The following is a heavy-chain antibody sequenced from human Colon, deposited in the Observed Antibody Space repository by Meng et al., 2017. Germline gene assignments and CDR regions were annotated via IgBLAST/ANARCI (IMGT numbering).Heavy chain of an antibody. CDR2: ISSSGSTI. V-gene: IGHV3-48*03. D-gene: IGHD5-18*01. CDR1: GFTFSSYE. CDR3: AREGSQDTAMVSGDY. J-gene: IGHJ4*02. Sequence: GGSLRLSCAASGFTFSSYEMNWVRQAPGKGLEWVSYISSSGSTIYYADSVKGRFTISRDNAKNSLYLQMNSLRAEDTAVYYCAREGSQDTAMVSGDYWGQGTLVTVSS.